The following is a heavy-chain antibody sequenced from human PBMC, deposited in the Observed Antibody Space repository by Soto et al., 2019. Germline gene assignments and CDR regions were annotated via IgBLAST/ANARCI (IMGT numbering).Heavy chain of an antibody. V-gene: IGHV1-2*04. Sequence: ASVKVSCKASGYTFTGYYMHWVRQAPGQGLEWMGWINPNSGGTNYAQKFQGWVTMTRDTPISTAYMELSRLRSDDTAVYYCARDLLGCSSTSCYSVGGGVLYYYYGMDVWGQGTTVTVSS. D-gene: IGHD2-2*01. J-gene: IGHJ6*02. CDR2: INPNSGGT. CDR1: GYTFTGYY. CDR3: ARDLLGCSSTSCYSVGGGVLYYYYGMDV.